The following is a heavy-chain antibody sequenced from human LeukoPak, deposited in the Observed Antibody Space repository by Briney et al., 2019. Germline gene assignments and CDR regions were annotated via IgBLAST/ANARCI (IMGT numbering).Heavy chain of an antibody. CDR1: GFIFSNYA. CDR3: AKDHDYYASGPI. D-gene: IGHD3-10*01. Sequence: GGSLRLSCAVSGFIFSNYAMNWVRQAPGKGLEWVSAISGSGGSTYYADSVKGRFTISRDNSKDTLYLQMNSLRAEDTAVYYCAKDHDYYASGPIWGQGTMVTVSS. CDR2: ISGSGGST. J-gene: IGHJ3*02. V-gene: IGHV3-23*01.